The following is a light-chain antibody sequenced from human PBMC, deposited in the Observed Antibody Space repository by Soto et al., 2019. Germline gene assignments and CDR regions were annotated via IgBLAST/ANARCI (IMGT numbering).Light chain of an antibody. CDR2: ETS. Sequence: IHLTQSPSSLSASGVDRVTITCRASQGIDRYLAWYQQRPGKVPQLLIYETSILRSGVSSRFSGSGSGTDFTLTISRVQAEDFATYCCQQTGSYPSTFGGGTKGEIK. CDR3: QQTGSYPST. J-gene: IGKJ4*01. V-gene: IGKV1-9*01. CDR1: QGIDRY.